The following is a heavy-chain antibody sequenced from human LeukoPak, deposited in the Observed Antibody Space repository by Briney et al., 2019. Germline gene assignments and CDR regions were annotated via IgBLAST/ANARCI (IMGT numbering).Heavy chain of an antibody. V-gene: IGHV1-8*02. Sequence: ASVKVSCKASGYTFTSYDINWVRQATGQGLEWMGWMNPNSGNTGYAQKFQGRVTMTRDTSISTAYMELSRLRSDDTAVYYCARDSSGYDSSGYYSPRGFDYWGQGTLVTVSS. D-gene: IGHD3-22*01. J-gene: IGHJ4*02. CDR2: MNPNSGNT. CDR1: GYTFTSYD. CDR3: ARDSSGYDSSGYYSPRGFDY.